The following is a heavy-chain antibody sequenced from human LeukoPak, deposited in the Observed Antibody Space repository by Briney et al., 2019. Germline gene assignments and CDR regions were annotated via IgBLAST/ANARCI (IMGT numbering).Heavy chain of an antibody. V-gene: IGHV3-48*04. CDR3: ARTPKSGYASRLLYYYYYYMDV. CDR2: ISSSGSTI. CDR1: GFTFNSYT. Sequence: PGGSLRLSCAASGFTFNSYTLNWVRQAPGKGLEWVSYISSSGSTIYYADSVKGRFTISRDNAKNSLYLQMNSLRAEDTAVYYCARTPKSGYASRLLYYYYYYMDVWGKGTTVTISS. J-gene: IGHJ6*03. D-gene: IGHD5-12*01.